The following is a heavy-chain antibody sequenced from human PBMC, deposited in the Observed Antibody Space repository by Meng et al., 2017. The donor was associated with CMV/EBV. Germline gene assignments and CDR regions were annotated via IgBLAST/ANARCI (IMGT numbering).Heavy chain of an antibody. J-gene: IGHJ6*02. V-gene: IGHV1-18*01. CDR1: GYTLTSYG. D-gene: IGHD3-9*01. Sequence: ASVKVSCKASGYTLTSYGISWVRQAPGQGLEWMGWISAYNGNTNYAQKLQGRVTMTTDTSTSTAYMELRSLRSDDTAVYYCARDRYDILTGYYTGGDYYYGMDVWGQGTTVTVSS. CDR3: ARDRYDILTGYYTGGDYYYGMDV. CDR2: ISAYNGNT.